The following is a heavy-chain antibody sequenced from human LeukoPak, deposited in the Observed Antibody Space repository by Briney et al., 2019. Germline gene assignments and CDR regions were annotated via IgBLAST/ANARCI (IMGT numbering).Heavy chain of an antibody. J-gene: IGHJ4*02. CDR2: ISGSGDST. Sequence: GGSLRLSCAASEITLSRYAMSWVRQAPGKGLEWVSVISGSGDSTYYVDSVKGRFTISRDNSKNTLYLQMNSLRAEDTAVYYCAKLRSGWVVATFDYWGQGILVTVSS. D-gene: IGHD5-12*01. V-gene: IGHV3-23*01. CDR3: AKLRSGWVVATFDY. CDR1: EITLSRYA.